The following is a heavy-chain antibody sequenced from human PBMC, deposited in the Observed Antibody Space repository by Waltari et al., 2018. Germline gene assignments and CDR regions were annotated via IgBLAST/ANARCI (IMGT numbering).Heavy chain of an antibody. J-gene: IGHJ4*02. CDR2: INNGGGST. Sequence: QSVESGGGLAKPGGSLRLSCAASGFTFSDYFMDWVRQAPGKGLEWVSRINNGGGSTWYADSVKGRFTVSRENAKNTLYLQMDSLRVEDTAVYYCAREDWGKFDYWGQGVLVTVSS. CDR1: GFTFSDYF. D-gene: IGHD3-16*01. CDR3: AREDWGKFDY. V-gene: IGHV3-11*01.